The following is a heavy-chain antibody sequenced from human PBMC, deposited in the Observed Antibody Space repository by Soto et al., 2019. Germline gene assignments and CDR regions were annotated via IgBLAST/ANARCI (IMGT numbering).Heavy chain of an antibody. J-gene: IGHJ4*02. V-gene: IGHV3-74*01. CDR1: GFTFSSYW. D-gene: IGHD3-3*01. CDR3: ARAPKYYDFWSGYNDY. Sequence: PGGSLRLSCAASGFTFSSYWMHWVRQAPGKGLVWVSRINSDGSSTSYADSVKGRFTISRDNAKNTLYLQMNSLRAEDTAVYYCARAPKYYDFWSGYNDYWGQGTLVTVS. CDR2: INSDGSST.